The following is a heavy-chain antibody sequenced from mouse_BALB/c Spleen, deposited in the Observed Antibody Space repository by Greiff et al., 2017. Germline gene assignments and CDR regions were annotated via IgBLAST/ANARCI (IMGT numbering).Heavy chain of an antibody. Sequence: VQLKESGAELVKPGASVKLSCTASGFNIKDSYMPWVKQRPEQGLEWIGRIDPANGNTKYDPKFQGKATITADTSSNTAYLQLSSLTSEDTAVYYCARNDYGYVFDYWGQGTTLTVSS. V-gene: IGHV14-3*02. D-gene: IGHD1-2*01. CDR2: IDPANGNT. CDR3: ARNDYGYVFDY. CDR1: GFNIKDSY. J-gene: IGHJ2*01.